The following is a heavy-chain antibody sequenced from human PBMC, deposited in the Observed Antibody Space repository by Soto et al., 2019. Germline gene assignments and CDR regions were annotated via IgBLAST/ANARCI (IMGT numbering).Heavy chain of an antibody. J-gene: IGHJ6*02. CDR2: IGTAGDP. V-gene: IGHV3-13*05. CDR3: AREGYDSSGYYFYAMDV. D-gene: IGHD3-22*01. CDR1: GFILSGYD. Sequence: GSLRLACVASGFILSGYDMHGVRQATGEGLEWVSAIGTAGDPYYSGSVKGRFTISRGNAENSVYLQMNSLRAGDTAVYYCAREGYDSSGYYFYAMDVWGPGTKVTVYS.